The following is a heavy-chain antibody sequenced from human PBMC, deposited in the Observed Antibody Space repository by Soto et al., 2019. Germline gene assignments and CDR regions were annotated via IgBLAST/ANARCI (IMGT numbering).Heavy chain of an antibody. CDR3: ASPPSSNRYYYGMDV. D-gene: IGHD4-4*01. V-gene: IGHV1-69*12. J-gene: IGHJ6*02. CDR1: GGTFSSYA. Sequence: QVQLVQSGAEVKKPGSSVKVSCKASGGTFSSYAISWVRQAPGQGLEWMGGIIPIFGTANYAQTFQGRVTITADESTSTAYMELSSLRCEDTAVYYCASPPSSNRYYYGMDVWGQGTTVTVSS. CDR2: IIPIFGTA.